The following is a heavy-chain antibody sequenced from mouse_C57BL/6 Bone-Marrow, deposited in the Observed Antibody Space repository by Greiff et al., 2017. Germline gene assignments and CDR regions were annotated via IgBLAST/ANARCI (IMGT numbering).Heavy chain of an antibody. CDR2: IYPGDGDT. J-gene: IGHJ1*03. CDR1: GYAFSSSW. CDR3: ARGLRYWYFDV. Sequence: QVQLQQSGPELVKPGASVKISCKASGYAFSSSWMNWVKQRPGKGLEWIGRIYPGDGDTNYNGKFKGKATLTADKSSSTAYMQLSSLTSEDSAVYFCARGLRYWYFDVWGTGTTVTVSS. V-gene: IGHV1-82*01.